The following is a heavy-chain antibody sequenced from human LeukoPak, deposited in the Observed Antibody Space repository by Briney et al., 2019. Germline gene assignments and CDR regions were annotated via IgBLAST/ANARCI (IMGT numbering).Heavy chain of an antibody. CDR2: ISYDGSNK. CDR3: AKDRIQLWVMDY. Sequence: PGRSLRLSCAASGFTFSSYGMHWVRQAPGKGLEWVAVISYDGSNKYYADSVKGRFTTSIDNSKNTLYLQMNSLRAEDTAVYYCAKDRIQLWVMDYWGQGTLVTVSS. J-gene: IGHJ4*02. CDR1: GFTFSSYG. V-gene: IGHV3-30*18. D-gene: IGHD5-18*01.